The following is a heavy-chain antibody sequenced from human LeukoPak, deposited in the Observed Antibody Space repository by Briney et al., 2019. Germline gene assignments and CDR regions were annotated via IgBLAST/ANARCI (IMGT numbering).Heavy chain of an antibody. D-gene: IGHD4-4*01. J-gene: IGHJ4*02. CDR2: VNPNSGGT. CDR1: GYTFTGYY. V-gene: IGHV1-2*02. Sequence: ASVKVSCKASGYTFTGYYMHWVRQAPGQGLEWMGWVNPNSGGTNYAQKFQGRVTMTRDTSISTAYMELSRLRSDDTAVYYCASRSFNDSSTYYFDYWGQGTLVTVSS. CDR3: ASRSFNDSSTYYFDY.